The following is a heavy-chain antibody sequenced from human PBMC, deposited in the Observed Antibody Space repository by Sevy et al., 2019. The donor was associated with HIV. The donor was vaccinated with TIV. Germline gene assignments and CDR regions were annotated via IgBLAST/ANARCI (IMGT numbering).Heavy chain of an antibody. J-gene: IGHJ3*02. CDR2: ISGSGGST. V-gene: IGHV3-23*01. CDR3: AKDSDYDFWGGYSHAFDI. CDR1: GFTFSSYA. D-gene: IGHD3-3*01. Sequence: GGSLRLSCAASGFTFSSYAMSWVRQAPGKGLEWVSAISGSGGSTYYADSVKGRFTISRDNSKNTLYLQMNSLRAEDTAVYYCAKDSDYDFWGGYSHAFDIWGQGTMVTVSS.